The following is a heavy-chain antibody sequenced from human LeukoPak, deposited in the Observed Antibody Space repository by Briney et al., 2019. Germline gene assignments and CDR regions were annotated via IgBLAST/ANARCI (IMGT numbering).Heavy chain of an antibody. CDR3: ARLAYCGGDCRGDAFDI. V-gene: IGHV3-7*01. CDR2: IKQDGSEK. Sequence: PGESLRLSCAASGFTFTDHWMSWVRQAPGKGLEWVANIKQDGSEKYYVDSVKGRFTISRDNAKNSLYLQMNSLRAEDTAVYYCARLAYCGGDCRGDAFDIWGQGTMVTVSS. J-gene: IGHJ3*02. CDR1: GFTFTDHW. D-gene: IGHD2-21*02.